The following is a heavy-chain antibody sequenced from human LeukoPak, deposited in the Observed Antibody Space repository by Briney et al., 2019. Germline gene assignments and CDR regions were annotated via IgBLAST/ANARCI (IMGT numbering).Heavy chain of an antibody. Sequence: RGESLKISCKGSGYSFTSYWIAWVRQMPGKGLEWMGIIYPGDPDTRYSPSFQGQVTITADKSISTAYLQWSSLKASDTAMYYRARRNPMTQDAFDIWGQGTMVTVSS. CDR3: ARRNPMTQDAFDI. J-gene: IGHJ3*02. CDR2: IYPGDPDT. CDR1: GYSFTSYW. V-gene: IGHV5-51*01. D-gene: IGHD2-21*02.